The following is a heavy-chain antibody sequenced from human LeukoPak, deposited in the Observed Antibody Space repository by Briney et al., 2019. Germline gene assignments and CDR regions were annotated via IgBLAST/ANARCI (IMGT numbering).Heavy chain of an antibody. D-gene: IGHD3-10*01. Sequence: GGSLRLSCAASGFTFSSYSMKWVRQAPGKGLEWVSSISSSSGYIYYADSVKGRFTISRDNAKNSLYLQMNSLRAEDTAVYYCARDPHYYGSGTSFDYWGRGTLVTVPS. J-gene: IGHJ4*02. CDR3: ARDPHYYGSGTSFDY. CDR2: ISSSSGYI. CDR1: GFTFSSYS. V-gene: IGHV3-21*01.